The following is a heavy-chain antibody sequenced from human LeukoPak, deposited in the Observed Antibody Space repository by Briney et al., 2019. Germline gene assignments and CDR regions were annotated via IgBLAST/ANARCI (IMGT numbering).Heavy chain of an antibody. Sequence: ASVKVSCKASGYTFTSYEINWVRQATGHGLEWMGWMNPDSGDTAYAQKFQGRITMTRSTSITTAYMELSSLRSEDTAAYYCARGLGSYDSSELTWPMISLWGQGTQVTVSS. CDR3: ARGLGSYDSSELTWPMISL. CDR2: MNPDSGDT. J-gene: IGHJ4*02. V-gene: IGHV1-8*01. CDR1: GYTFTSYE. D-gene: IGHD3-22*01.